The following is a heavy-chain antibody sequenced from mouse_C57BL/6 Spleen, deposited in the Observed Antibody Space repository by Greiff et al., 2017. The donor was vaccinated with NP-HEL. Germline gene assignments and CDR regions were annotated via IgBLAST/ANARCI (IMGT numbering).Heavy chain of an antibody. D-gene: IGHD2-1*01. CDR1: GFNIKDDY. Sequence: EVQVVESGAELVRPGASVKLSCTASGFNIKDDYMHWVKQRPEQGLEWIGWIDPENGDTEYASKFQGKATITADTSSNTAYLQLSSLTSEDTAVYYCTTRGNYEGMDYWGQGTSVTVSS. J-gene: IGHJ4*01. V-gene: IGHV14-4*01. CDR2: IDPENGDT. CDR3: TTRGNYEGMDY.